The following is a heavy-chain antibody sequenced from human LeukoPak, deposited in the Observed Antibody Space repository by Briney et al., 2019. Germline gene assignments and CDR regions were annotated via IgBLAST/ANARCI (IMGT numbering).Heavy chain of an antibody. V-gene: IGHV3-23*01. Sequence: GGSLRLSCEASGFTFSSYIMSWVRQAPGKGLERVSAITGSGDHTYHADSVKGRFTISRDNSKNTLYLQMNSLRAEDTAVYYCAKLQDPDYWGQGTLVTVSS. CDR2: ITGSGDHT. CDR3: AKLQDPDY. J-gene: IGHJ4*02. CDR1: GFTFSSYI.